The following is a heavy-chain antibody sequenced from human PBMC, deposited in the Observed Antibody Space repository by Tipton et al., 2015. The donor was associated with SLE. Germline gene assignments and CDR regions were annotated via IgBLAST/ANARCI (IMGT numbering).Heavy chain of an antibody. Sequence: GSLRLSCAASGFSFSDSALHWVRQASGNGLEWVGRIRTQADNYATAYSESMKGRFTISRDDSKNTVYLEVDSLKTEDTAFYYCTRTSTLTTDWYFDLWGRGTLVTVSS. CDR1: GFSFSDSA. V-gene: IGHV3-73*01. D-gene: IGHD4-11*01. CDR2: IRTQADNYAT. J-gene: IGHJ2*01. CDR3: TRTSTLTTDWYFDL.